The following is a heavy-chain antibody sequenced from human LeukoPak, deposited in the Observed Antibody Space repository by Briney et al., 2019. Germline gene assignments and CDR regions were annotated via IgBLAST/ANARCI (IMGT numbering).Heavy chain of an antibody. CDR3: ARVAYYYGSGSYGAYYYMDV. CDR2: IIPIFGTA. V-gene: IGHV1-69*13. CDR1: GGTFSSYA. D-gene: IGHD3-10*01. J-gene: IGHJ6*03. Sequence: GASVKVSCKASGGTFSSYAISWVRQAPGQGLEWMGGIIPIFGTANYAQKFQGRVTITADESTSTAYMELSSLRSEDTAVYYCARVAYYYGSGSYGAYYYMDVWGKGPTVTISS.